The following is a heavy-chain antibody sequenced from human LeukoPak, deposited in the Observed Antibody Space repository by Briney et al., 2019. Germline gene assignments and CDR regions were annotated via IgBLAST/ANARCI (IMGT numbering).Heavy chain of an antibody. V-gene: IGHV4-34*01. CDR2: INHSGST. CDR3: ARVGGYCSGGRCYSAGENAFDI. CDR1: GGSFSGYY. D-gene: IGHD2-15*01. Sequence: SETLSLTCDVYGGSFSGYYWSWIRQPPGKGLEWIGEINHSGSTNYNPSLKSRVTISVDTSKNQFSLKLSSVTAADTAVYYCARVGGYCSGGRCYSAGENAFDIWGQGTMVTVSS. J-gene: IGHJ3*02.